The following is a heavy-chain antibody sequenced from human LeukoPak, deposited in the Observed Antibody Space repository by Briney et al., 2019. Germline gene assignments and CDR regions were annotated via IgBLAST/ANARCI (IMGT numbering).Heavy chain of an antibody. D-gene: IGHD3-22*01. Sequence: PSETLSLTCTVSGGSISSYYWSWIRQPPGKGLEWIGYIYYSGSTNYNPSLKSRVTISVDTSKNQFSLKLSSVTAADTAVYYCARGSGYTMIVRGWSGYYYYMDVWGKGTTVTVSS. V-gene: IGHV4-59*01. CDR1: GGSISSYY. CDR2: IYYSGST. CDR3: ARGSGYTMIVRGWSGYYYYMDV. J-gene: IGHJ6*03.